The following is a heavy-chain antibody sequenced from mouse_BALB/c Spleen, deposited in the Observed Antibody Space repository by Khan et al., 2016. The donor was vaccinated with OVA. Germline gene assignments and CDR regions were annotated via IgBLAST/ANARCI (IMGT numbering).Heavy chain of an antibody. V-gene: IGHV9-3-1*01. CDR1: GYTFTNYG. CDR3: ARPPYFSYVMDY. CDR2: INTYTGDP. Sequence: QIQLVQSGPELKKPGETVKISCKASGYTFTNYGMNWVKQAPGKGLKWMGWINTYTGDPTYADDFKGRFAFSLETSASTAYLQINNLKNEDTATYFCARPPYFSYVMDYWGQGTSVTVSA. D-gene: IGHD2-10*01. J-gene: IGHJ4*01.